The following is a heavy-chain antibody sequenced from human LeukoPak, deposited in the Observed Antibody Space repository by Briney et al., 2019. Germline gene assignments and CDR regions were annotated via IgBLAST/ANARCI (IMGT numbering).Heavy chain of an antibody. Sequence: GGSLRLSCAASGFTFSSYAMSWVRQAPGKGLEWVSAISGSGGSTYYADSVKGRFTISRDNSKNTLHLQMNSLRAEDTAVYYCAKVGPRYSYGPPYFDYWGQGTLVTVSS. CDR2: ISGSGGST. CDR3: AKVGPRYSYGPPYFDY. D-gene: IGHD5-18*01. CDR1: GFTFSSYA. V-gene: IGHV3-23*01. J-gene: IGHJ4*02.